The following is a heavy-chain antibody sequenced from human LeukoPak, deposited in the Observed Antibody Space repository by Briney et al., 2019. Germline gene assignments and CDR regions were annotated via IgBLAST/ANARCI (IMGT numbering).Heavy chain of an antibody. CDR3: AKSNGYGLIDI. CDR2: VYYRGTT. J-gene: IGHJ3*02. Sequence: SETLSLTCSVSDDSMNNYYWSWLRQSPGKGLEWIGNVYYRGTTNYNPSLKNRVTIAVDTSKKQVSLKVTAMTAADTAVYYCAKSNGYGLIDIWGQGTMVTVSS. V-gene: IGHV4-59*01. CDR1: DDSMNNYY. D-gene: IGHD3-10*01.